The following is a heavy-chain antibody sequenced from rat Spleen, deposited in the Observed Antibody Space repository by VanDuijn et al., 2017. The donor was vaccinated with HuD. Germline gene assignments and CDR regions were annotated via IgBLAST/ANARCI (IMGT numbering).Heavy chain of an antibody. CDR1: GFSLTSYS. CDR3: ATYYGYTPYFDY. CDR2: MWYDGET. J-gene: IGHJ2*01. V-gene: IGHV2-34*01. Sequence: QVQLKESGPGLVQPSETLSLTCTVSGFSLTSYSVSWVRQPSGKGPEWMGRMWYDGETAYNSALKSRLSISRDTSKNQVFLKMNSLQTEDTATDYGATYYGYTPYFDYWGQGVMVTVSS. D-gene: IGHD1-9*01.